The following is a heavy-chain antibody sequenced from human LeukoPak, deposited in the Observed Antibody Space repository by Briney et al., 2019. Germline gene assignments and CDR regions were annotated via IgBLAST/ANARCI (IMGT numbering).Heavy chain of an antibody. D-gene: IGHD6-13*01. CDR3: AKDSEVAAAGPAFDY. J-gene: IGHJ4*02. Sequence: SGGSLRLSCAASGFTFDDYAMHWVRQAPGKGLEWVSGTSWNSGSIGYADSVKGRFTISRDNAKNSLYLQMNSLRAEDTALYYCAKDSEVAAAGPAFDYWGQGTLVTVSS. V-gene: IGHV3-9*01. CDR2: TSWNSGSI. CDR1: GFTFDDYA.